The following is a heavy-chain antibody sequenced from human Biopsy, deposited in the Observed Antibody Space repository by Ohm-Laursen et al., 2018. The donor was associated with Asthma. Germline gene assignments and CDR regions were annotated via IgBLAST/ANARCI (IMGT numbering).Heavy chain of an antibody. Sequence: SETLSLTCAVSGGSISSSSYYWGWIRRPPGKGLEFIGTIYYSGSTYYNPSLKSRVTISADTSKNQFHLNLSSVTAADTAVYFCARAAITGIRGWFDPWGQGTQVTVSS. V-gene: IGHV4-39*06. J-gene: IGHJ5*02. CDR2: IYYSGST. D-gene: IGHD1-20*01. CDR3: ARAAITGIRGWFDP. CDR1: GGSISSSSYY.